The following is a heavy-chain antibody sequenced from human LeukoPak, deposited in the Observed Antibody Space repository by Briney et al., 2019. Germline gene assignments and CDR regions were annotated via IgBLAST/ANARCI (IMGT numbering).Heavy chain of an antibody. CDR2: IYHSGST. D-gene: IGHD3-10*01. CDR1: GGSISSSNW. V-gene: IGHV4-4*02. CDR3: ARGTNYYGSGSYY. J-gene: IGHJ4*02. Sequence: SETLSLTCAVSGGSISSSNWWSWVRQPPGKGLEWIGEIYHSGSTNYNPSLKSRVTISVDKSKNQFSLKLSSVTAADTAVYYCARGTNYYGSGSYYWGQGTLVTVSS.